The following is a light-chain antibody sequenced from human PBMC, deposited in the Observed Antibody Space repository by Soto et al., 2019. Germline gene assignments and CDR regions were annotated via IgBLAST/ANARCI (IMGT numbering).Light chain of an antibody. J-gene: IGLJ1*01. CDR1: SRDVGGFND. CDR2: EVS. Sequence: QSALTPPAYVSASPGQSITISCTGTSRDVGGFNDFSWFQQHPDKTPKLMIYEVSNRPSGGSHRFSGSRSGNTASLTISGLQAEDEADYYCSAYTTTHSLVFGTGTKLTVL. CDR3: SAYTTTHSLV. V-gene: IGLV2-14*01.